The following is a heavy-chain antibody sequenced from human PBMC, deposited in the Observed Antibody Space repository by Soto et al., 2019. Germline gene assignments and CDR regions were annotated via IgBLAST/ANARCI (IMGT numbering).Heavy chain of an antibody. Sequence: EVQLLESGGGLVQPGGSLRITCAVYGFTLSSYAMNWVRQAPGKGLEWVSGISGSDDSTRYADSAKGRFTISRDNSKNTLYLQMNSLRVEDTAVYYCAKGKPGVILAVPLDCWGQGSLVTVSS. D-gene: IGHD2-2*01. CDR2: ISGSDDST. V-gene: IGHV3-23*01. CDR1: GFTLSSYA. CDR3: AKGKPGVILAVPLDC. J-gene: IGHJ4*02.